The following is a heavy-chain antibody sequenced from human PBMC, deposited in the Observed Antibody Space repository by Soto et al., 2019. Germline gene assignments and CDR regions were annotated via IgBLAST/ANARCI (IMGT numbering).Heavy chain of an antibody. CDR2: INPDGSEK. CDR1: GFSFSSVW. CDR3: TRGLNWEAH. Sequence: EVHLVESGGGLVQPGGSLRLSCAASGFSFSSVWMTWVRQIPGKGLECLACINPDGSEKYYLDSVKGRFTVSRDNARNSLYLQMSSLRADDTAVYYCTRGLNWEAHWGQGTLVTVSS. V-gene: IGHV3-7*01. D-gene: IGHD1-1*01. J-gene: IGHJ4*02.